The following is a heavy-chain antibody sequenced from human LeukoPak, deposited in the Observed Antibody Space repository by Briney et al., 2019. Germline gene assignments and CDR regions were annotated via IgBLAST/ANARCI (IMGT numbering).Heavy chain of an antibody. CDR1: GGTFSSYA. CDR3: ARGPTTVTTSDAFDI. V-gene: IGHV1-69*01. J-gene: IGHJ3*02. Sequence: SLKVSCKASGGTFSSYAISWMRQPPGQGLEWMGRIIPIFSTTNYAQKFQVRVTLAADESTITAYMDLSSLRSQDTAVYYSARGPTTVTTSDAFDIWGQGTMVTVSS. CDR2: IIPIFSTT. D-gene: IGHD4-17*01.